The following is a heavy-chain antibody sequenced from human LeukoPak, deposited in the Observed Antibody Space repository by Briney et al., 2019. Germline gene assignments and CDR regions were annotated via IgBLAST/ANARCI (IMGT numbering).Heavy chain of an antibody. CDR2: FDPEDGET. V-gene: IGHV1-24*01. J-gene: IGHJ3*02. D-gene: IGHD2-2*01. CDR3: ATDPCDGYCSSTSCCSGAFDI. CDR1: GYTLTELS. Sequence: ASVKVSCKVSGYTLTELSMHWVRQAPGKGLEWMGGFDPEDGETIYAQKFQGRVTMTEDTSTDTAYMELSSLRSEDTAVYYCATDPCDGYCSSTSCCSGAFDIWGQGTTVTVSS.